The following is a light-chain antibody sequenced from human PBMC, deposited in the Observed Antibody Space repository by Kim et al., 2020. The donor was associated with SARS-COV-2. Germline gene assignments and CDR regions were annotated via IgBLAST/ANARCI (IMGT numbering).Light chain of an antibody. V-gene: IGLV3-1*01. CDR3: QAWDSSTVV. J-gene: IGLJ2*01. Sequence: VPPGQPASITCSGDKLGDKYACWYQQKPGQSPVLVIYQDSKRPSGIPERFSGSNSGNTATLTISGTQAMDEADYYCQAWDSSTVVFGGGTQLTVL. CDR1: KLGDKY. CDR2: QDS.